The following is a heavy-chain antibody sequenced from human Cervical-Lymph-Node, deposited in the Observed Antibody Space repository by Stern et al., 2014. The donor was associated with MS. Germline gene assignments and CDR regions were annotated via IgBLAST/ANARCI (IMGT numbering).Heavy chain of an antibody. CDR1: GFTFSDHY. D-gene: IGHD6-19*01. CDR3: ARDRSGWYLD. V-gene: IGHV3-72*01. CDR2: SRNKINRYTT. J-gene: IGHJ4*02. Sequence: EVQLVESGGGLVQPGGSLRLSCVASGFTFSDHYMDWVRQAPGQGLEWVGRSRNKINRYTTEYAASVRGRFTISRDDSKNSLYLQMNSLKSEDTAVYYCARDRSGWYLDWGQGTLVTVSS.